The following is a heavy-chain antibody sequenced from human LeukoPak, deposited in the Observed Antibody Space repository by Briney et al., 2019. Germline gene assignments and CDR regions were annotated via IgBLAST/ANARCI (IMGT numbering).Heavy chain of an antibody. J-gene: IGHJ4*02. CDR2: IIPIFGTA. V-gene: IGHV1-69*06. CDR3: ATAELFNYYDSSGYGY. Sequence: SVKVSCKASGGTFSSYAISWVRQAPGQGLEWMGGIIPIFGTANYAQKFQGRVTMTEDTSTDTAYMELSSLRPEGTAVYYCATAELFNYYDSSGYGYWGQGTLVTVSS. CDR1: GGTFSSYA. D-gene: IGHD3-22*01.